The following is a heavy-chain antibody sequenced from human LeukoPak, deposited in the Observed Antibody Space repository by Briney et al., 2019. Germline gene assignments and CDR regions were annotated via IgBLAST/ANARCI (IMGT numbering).Heavy chain of an antibody. CDR1: GFTFSSYG. V-gene: IGHV3-23*01. CDR2: ISGSGGST. J-gene: IGHJ4*02. D-gene: IGHD6-13*01. Sequence: GGSLRLSCAASGFTFSSYGMSWVRQAPGKGLEWVSAISGSGGSTYYADSVKGRFTISRDNSKNTLYLQMNSLRAEDTAVYYCARDGGSSWYFDYWGQGTLATVSS. CDR3: ARDGGSSWYFDY.